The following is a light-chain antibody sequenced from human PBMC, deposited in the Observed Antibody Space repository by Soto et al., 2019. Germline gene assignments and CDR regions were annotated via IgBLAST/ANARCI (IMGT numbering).Light chain of an antibody. V-gene: IGKV3-20*01. Sequence: ELLLTQSPGTLSLSPGERATLSCRASQIVSSSYLAWYQQKPGQAPRLLIFGASSRTTGIPDRFSGSGSGTDFTLTISRLEPEDFTVYYCQQYGSSRTFGQGTKVDIK. CDR3: QQYGSSRT. CDR2: GAS. CDR1: QIVSSSY. J-gene: IGKJ1*01.